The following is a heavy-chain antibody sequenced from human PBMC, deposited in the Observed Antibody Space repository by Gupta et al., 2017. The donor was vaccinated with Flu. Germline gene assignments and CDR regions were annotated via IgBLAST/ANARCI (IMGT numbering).Heavy chain of an antibody. CDR3: TRGYCSSTSCYTFDY. D-gene: IGHD2-2*02. CDR2: IRSKANSYAT. CDR1: GFTFSGSA. J-gene: IGHJ4*02. V-gene: IGHV3-73*02. Sequence: EVQLVESGGGWVPPGGSLKLSCAASGFTFSGSAMHWVRQASGKGLEWVGRIRSKANSYATAYAASVKGRFTISRDDSKNTAYLQMNSLKTEDTAVYYCTRGYCSSTSCYTFDYWGQGTLVTVSS.